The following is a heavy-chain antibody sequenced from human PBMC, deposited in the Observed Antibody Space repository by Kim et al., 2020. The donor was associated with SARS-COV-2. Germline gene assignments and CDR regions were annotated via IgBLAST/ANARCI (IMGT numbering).Heavy chain of an antibody. Sequence: GVTTYYADSVKRRFTISRDISKNTFYLHMNNLRAEDTAVYHCASGFPTSLWGQGTLVTVSS. V-gene: IGHV3-53*01. J-gene: IGHJ4*02. CDR3: ASGFPTSL. CDR2: GVTT.